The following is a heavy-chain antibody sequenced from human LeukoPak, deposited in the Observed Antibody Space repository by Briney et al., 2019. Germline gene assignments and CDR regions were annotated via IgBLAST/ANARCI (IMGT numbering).Heavy chain of an antibody. J-gene: IGHJ4*02. CDR2: IYHSGST. D-gene: IGHD4-17*01. Sequence: PSETLSLTCAVSGSSIRSNYYWGWFRQPPGKGLEWIGSIYHSGSTSYNPSLKSRVTISVDTSQNQFSLKLNSMTAADTAVYYCARNTTDRFFDYWGQGSLVTVSS. V-gene: IGHV4-38-2*01. CDR3: ARNTTDRFFDY. CDR1: GSSIRSNYY.